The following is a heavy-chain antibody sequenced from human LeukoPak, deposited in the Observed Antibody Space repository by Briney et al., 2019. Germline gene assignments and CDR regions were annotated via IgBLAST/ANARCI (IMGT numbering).Heavy chain of an antibody. Sequence: QAGGSLRLSCVASGFTFSKYGMHRVRQAPGKGLEWVAVISYDGNDKYYADSVKGRFTISRDISKNTLYLQMNTLRTEDTAVYYCAKDSVWFGDLLGGMDVWGQGTTVTVSS. CDR1: GFTFSKYG. CDR2: ISYDGNDK. J-gene: IGHJ6*02. CDR3: AKDSVWFGDLLGGMDV. V-gene: IGHV3-30*18. D-gene: IGHD3-10*01.